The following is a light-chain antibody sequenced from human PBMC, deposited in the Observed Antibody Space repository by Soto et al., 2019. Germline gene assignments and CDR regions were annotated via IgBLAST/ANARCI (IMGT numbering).Light chain of an antibody. V-gene: IGKV1-5*03. CDR2: KTS. J-gene: IGKJ4*01. Sequence: DIQMSQSPSTLSASVGGRVTITCRASQGTGDWLAWYQQKPGKAPKLLIYKTSTLEGGVPLRFSGSRSETEFTLTISSLQPDDFATYYCQQYSSYPLTFGGGTKVDIK. CDR1: QGTGDW. CDR3: QQYSSYPLT.